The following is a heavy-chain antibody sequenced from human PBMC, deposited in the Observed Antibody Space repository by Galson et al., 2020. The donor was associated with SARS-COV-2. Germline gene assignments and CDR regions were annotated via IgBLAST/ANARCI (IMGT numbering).Heavy chain of an antibody. D-gene: IGHD6-19*01. Sequence: SGPTLVKPTQTLTLTCTFSGFSLSTSGVGVGWIRQPPGKALEWLALIYWNDDKRYSPSLKSRLTITKDTSKNQVVLTMTNMDPVDTATYYCAHRSLEPSIAVAGPRGGAFDIWGQGTMVTVSS. V-gene: IGHV2-5*01. CDR1: GFSLSTSGVG. CDR2: IYWNDDK. CDR3: AHRSLEPSIAVAGPRGGAFDI. J-gene: IGHJ3*02.